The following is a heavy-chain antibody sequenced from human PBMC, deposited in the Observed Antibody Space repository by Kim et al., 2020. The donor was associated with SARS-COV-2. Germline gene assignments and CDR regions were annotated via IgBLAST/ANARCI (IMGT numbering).Heavy chain of an antibody. J-gene: IGHJ6*02. CDR2: IGTAGDT. D-gene: IGHD1-26*01. Sequence: GGSLRLSCAASGFTFSSYDMHWVRQATGKGLEWVSAIGTAGDTYYPGSVKGRFTISRENAKNSLYLQMNSLRAGDTAVYYCAAGGATPLGVGYYGMDVWGQGTTVTVSS. CDR3: AAGGATPLGVGYYGMDV. V-gene: IGHV3-13*01. CDR1: GFTFSSYD.